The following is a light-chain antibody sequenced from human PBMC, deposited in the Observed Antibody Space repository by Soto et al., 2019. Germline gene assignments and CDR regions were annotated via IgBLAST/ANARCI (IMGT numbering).Light chain of an antibody. Sequence: MTQSPSTLSASVGDRVTITCRASQTISSWLAWYQQKPGQAPRLLIYAASNRATGVPARFSGSWSGTEFTLTISSLQSEDFAVYYCQQYNNWITFGQGTRLEVK. CDR1: QTISSW. J-gene: IGKJ5*01. CDR3: QQYNNWIT. V-gene: IGKV3-15*01. CDR2: AAS.